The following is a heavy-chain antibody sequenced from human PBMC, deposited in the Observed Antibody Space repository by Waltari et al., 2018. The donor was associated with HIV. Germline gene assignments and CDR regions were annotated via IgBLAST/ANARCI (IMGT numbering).Heavy chain of an antibody. D-gene: IGHD5-18*01. V-gene: IGHV4-61*02. CDR2: MYSSGST. Sequence: QVQLQESGPGLVKASQTLSPTCTVSGGSVSRSTFYWTWIRQPAGKGLEWIGHMYSSGSTKYNPSLKSRVTISGDTSKNQFSLNLSSVSAADTAVYYCASTEEETAMVRFFDYWGRGTLVTVAP. J-gene: IGHJ4*02. CDR1: GGSVSRSTFY. CDR3: ASTEEETAMVRFFDY.